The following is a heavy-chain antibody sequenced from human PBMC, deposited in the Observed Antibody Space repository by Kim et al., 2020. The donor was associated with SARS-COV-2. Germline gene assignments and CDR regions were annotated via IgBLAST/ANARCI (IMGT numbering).Heavy chain of an antibody. Sequence: GGSLRLSCAASGFTFSSYGMHWVRQAPGKGLEWVAVIWYDGSNKYYADSVKGRFTISRDNSKNTLYLQMNSLRAEDTAVYYCARDGAARPNRNYYYYMDVWGKGTTVTVSS. V-gene: IGHV3-33*01. D-gene: IGHD6-6*01. J-gene: IGHJ6*03. CDR2: IWYDGSNK. CDR1: GFTFSSYG. CDR3: ARDGAARPNRNYYYYMDV.